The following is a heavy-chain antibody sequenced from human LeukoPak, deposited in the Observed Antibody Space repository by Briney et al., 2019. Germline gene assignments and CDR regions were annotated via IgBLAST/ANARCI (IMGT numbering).Heavy chain of an antibody. CDR2: IYYSGST. Sequence: SQTLSLTCTVSGGSISSGDYYWSWIRQPPGKGLEWIGYIYYSGSTYYNPSLKSRVTISVDTSKNQFSLKLSSVTAADTAVYYCAREGRDDVWSGYVDYWGQGTLVTVSS. V-gene: IGHV4-30-4*01. D-gene: IGHD3-3*01. CDR1: GGSISSGDYY. J-gene: IGHJ4*02. CDR3: AREGRDDVWSGYVDY.